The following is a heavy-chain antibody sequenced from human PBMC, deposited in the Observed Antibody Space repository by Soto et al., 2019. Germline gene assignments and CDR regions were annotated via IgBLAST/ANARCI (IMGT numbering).Heavy chain of an antibody. CDR1: GYTFTSYG. D-gene: IGHD6-13*01. Sequence: GASVKVSCKASGYTFTSYGISWVRQAPGQGLEWMGWISAYNGNTNYAQKLQGRVTMTTDTSTSTAYMELRSLRSDDTAVYYCARDPALYSSRPQFDPWGQGTLVTVSS. V-gene: IGHV1-18*04. J-gene: IGHJ5*02. CDR3: ARDPALYSSRPQFDP. CDR2: ISAYNGNT.